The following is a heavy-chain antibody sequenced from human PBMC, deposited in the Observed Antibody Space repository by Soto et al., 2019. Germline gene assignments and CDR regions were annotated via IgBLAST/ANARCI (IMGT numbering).Heavy chain of an antibody. CDR1: GFTFSTYA. CDR3: AKDRLPTSGQRFYFDS. CDR2: ILPDETG. D-gene: IGHD2-15*01. V-gene: IGHV3-23*04. J-gene: IGHJ4*02. Sequence: DVNLVQSGGGSVQPGGSLRLSCATSGFTFSTYAMTWVRQVPGRGLQWVSTILPDETGFYTISVKGRFTISRDNYRGIVYLQMNDLWVEDAAIYYCAKDRLPTSGQRFYFDSWGQGSLVTVSS.